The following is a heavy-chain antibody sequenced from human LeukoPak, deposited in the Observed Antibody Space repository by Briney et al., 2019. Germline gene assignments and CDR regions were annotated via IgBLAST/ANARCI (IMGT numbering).Heavy chain of an antibody. CDR2: ISSSSSTI. D-gene: IGHD2-15*01. V-gene: IGHV3-48*01. Sequence: GGSLRLSCAASGFTFSSYSMNWVRQAPGKGLEWVSYISSSSSTIYYADSVKGRFTISRDNAKNSLYLQMNSLRAEDTAVYYCARVGGGVSCYHWGQGTLVTVSS. CDR3: ARVGGGVSCYH. J-gene: IGHJ4*02. CDR1: GFTFSSYS.